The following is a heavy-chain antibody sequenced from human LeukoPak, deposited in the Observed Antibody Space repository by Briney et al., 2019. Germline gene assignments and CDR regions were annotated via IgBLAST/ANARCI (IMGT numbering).Heavy chain of an antibody. V-gene: IGHV3-48*01. Sequence: GGSLRLSCAASGFTFSSYSMNWVRQAPGKGLEWVSYISSSSSTIYYADSAKGRFTISRDNAKNSLYLQMNSLRAEDTAVYYCARAGLGSGSYYNGYFDYWGQGTLVTVSS. D-gene: IGHD3-10*01. CDR1: GFTFSSYS. J-gene: IGHJ4*02. CDR2: ISSSSSTI. CDR3: ARAGLGSGSYYNGYFDY.